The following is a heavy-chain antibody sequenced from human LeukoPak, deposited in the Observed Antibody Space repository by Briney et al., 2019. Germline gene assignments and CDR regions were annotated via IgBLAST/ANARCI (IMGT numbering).Heavy chain of an antibody. CDR1: GFTFSSYS. CDR3: ARQYCSGGSCYSGDAFDI. Sequence: GGSLRLSCAASGFTFSSYSMNWVRQAPGKGLEWVSSISSSSTYIYYADSVKGRFTISGDNAKNSLYLQMNRLRAEDTAVYYCARQYCSGGSCYSGDAFDIWGQGTVVTVSS. CDR2: ISSSSTYI. J-gene: IGHJ3*02. D-gene: IGHD2-15*01. V-gene: IGHV3-21*01.